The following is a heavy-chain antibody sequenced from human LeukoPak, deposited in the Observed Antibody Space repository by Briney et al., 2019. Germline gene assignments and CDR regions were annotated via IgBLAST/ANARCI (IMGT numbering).Heavy chain of an antibody. Sequence: GSLLLSCVASGLTVSNHWMSWVRQAPGKGLEWVANIKQERGQEYYVDSVKGRFTISKDSAKNSLYLQMNSLRVEETAMYYCASLDTAKQPLANHWGQGTLVTVSS. CDR3: ASLDTAKQPLANH. D-gene: IGHD5-18*01. CDR2: IKQERGQE. J-gene: IGHJ5*02. V-gene: IGHV3-7*03. CDR1: GLTVSNHW.